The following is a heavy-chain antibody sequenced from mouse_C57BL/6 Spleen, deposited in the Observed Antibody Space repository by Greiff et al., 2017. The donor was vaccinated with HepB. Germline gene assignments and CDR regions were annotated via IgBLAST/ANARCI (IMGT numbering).Heavy chain of an antibody. Sequence: VQLQQSGPELVKPGASVKISCKASGYAFSSSWMNWVKQRPGKGLEWIGRIYPGDGDTNYNGKFKGKATLTADKSSSTAYMQISSLTSEDSAVYVCARSHDGYSWYFDVWGTGTTVTVSS. CDR2: IYPGDGDT. J-gene: IGHJ1*03. CDR3: ARSHDGYSWYFDV. D-gene: IGHD2-3*01. CDR1: GYAFSSSW. V-gene: IGHV1-82*01.